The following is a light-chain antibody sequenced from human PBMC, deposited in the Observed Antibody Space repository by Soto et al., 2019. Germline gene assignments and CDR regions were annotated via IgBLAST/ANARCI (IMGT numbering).Light chain of an antibody. J-gene: IGKJ3*01. V-gene: IGKV1-5*03. CDR3: QHYNSYSEFS. CDR1: QSISTW. Sequence: DIQMTQSPSTLSASVGDRVTITCRASQSISTWLAWYQQEPGKAPKLLIYKASTLESGVPSRFSGSGSGTEFTLTISCLQHDDFATYYCQHYNSYSEFSFGPGAKVDIK. CDR2: KAS.